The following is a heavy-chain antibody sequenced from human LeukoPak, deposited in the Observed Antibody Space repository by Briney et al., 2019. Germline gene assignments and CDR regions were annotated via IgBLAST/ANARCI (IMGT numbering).Heavy chain of an antibody. D-gene: IGHD6-19*01. CDR3: ARARRAVMYYFDY. J-gene: IGHJ4*02. V-gene: IGHV3-30-3*01. Sequence: PGGSLRLSCAASGFTFSSYAMHWVRQAPGKGLEWVAVISYDGSNKYYADSVKGRFTISRDNSKNTLYLQMNSLRAEDTAVYYCARARRAVMYYFDYWGQGTLVTVSS. CDR2: ISYDGSNK. CDR1: GFTFSSYA.